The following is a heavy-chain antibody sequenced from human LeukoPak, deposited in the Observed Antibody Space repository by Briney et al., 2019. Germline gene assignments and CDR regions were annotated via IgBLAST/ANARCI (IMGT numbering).Heavy chain of an antibody. CDR3: TTQCGGDCPSYY. J-gene: IGHJ4*02. D-gene: IGHD2-21*02. CDR2: IKSKTDGGTT. CDR1: GFTFSNAW. V-gene: IGHV3-15*01. Sequence: GGSLRLSCAASGFTFSNAWMSWVRQAPGKGLEWVGRIKSKTDGGTTDYAAPVKGRFTISRDDSKNTLYLQMNSLKTEDTAVYYRTTQCGGDCPSYYWGQGTLVTVSS.